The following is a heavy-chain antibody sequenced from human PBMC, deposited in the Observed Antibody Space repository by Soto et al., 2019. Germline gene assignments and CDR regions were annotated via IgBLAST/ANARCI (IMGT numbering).Heavy chain of an antibody. J-gene: IGHJ4*02. CDR1: GFTFSSYA. CDR3: AKVIWDLEYSGYDSWAFDY. CDR2: ISGSGGST. D-gene: IGHD5-12*01. Sequence: EVQLLESGGGLVQPGGSLRLSCAASGFTFSSYAMSWVRQAPGKGLEWVSAISGSGGSTYYADSVKGRFTISRDNSKNTLYLQMNSLRAEDTAVYYYAKVIWDLEYSGYDSWAFDYWGQGTLVTVSS. V-gene: IGHV3-23*01.